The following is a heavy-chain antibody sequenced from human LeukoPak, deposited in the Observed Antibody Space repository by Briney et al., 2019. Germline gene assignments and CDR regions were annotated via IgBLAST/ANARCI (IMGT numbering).Heavy chain of an antibody. J-gene: IGHJ4*02. CDR1: GFTFRTYA. CDR3: AKISSSAEPNFDY. CDR2: IWPDGSKK. V-gene: IGHV3-30*02. D-gene: IGHD1-14*01. Sequence: PGGSLRLSCAASGFTFRTYAMHGVRQAPGKGLEWVAFIWPDGSKKFYADSVKGRVTISRDNSHHTLYLQMNSLSPEDTAIYFCAKISSSAEPNFDYWGQGILLTVSS.